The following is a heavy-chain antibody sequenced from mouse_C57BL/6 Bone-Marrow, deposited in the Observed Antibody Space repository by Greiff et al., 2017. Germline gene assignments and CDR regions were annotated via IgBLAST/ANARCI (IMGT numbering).Heavy chain of an antibody. J-gene: IGHJ3*01. CDR1: GYNFKNNY. Sequence: VQLQQSVAELVRPGASVKLSCTASGYNFKNNYMHWVKQRPEQGLEWIGRIDPANGNTKYDAKFQGKATITADTSSNTAYLRLSSLTAEDTAIFYRARDRVVTTGFAYWGQGTLVTVSA. D-gene: IGHD2-13*01. CDR3: ARDRVVTTGFAY. V-gene: IGHV14-3*01. CDR2: IDPANGNT.